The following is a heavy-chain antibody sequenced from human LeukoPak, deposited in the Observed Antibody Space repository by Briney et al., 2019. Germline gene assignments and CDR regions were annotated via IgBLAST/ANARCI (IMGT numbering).Heavy chain of an antibody. CDR1: GFTFSNYG. J-gene: IGHJ6*02. CDR3: ARVLPKYFDFLTGFYYYYGMDV. D-gene: IGHD3-9*01. Sequence: GGSLRLSCAASGFTFSNYGMNWVRQAPGKGLEWVSYISGTRSTIYAESVKGRFTISRDNAKNSVYLQMNSLRAEDTAMYYCARVLPKYFDFLTGFYYYYGMDVWGQGTTVTVSS. V-gene: IGHV3-48*01. CDR2: ISGTRSTI.